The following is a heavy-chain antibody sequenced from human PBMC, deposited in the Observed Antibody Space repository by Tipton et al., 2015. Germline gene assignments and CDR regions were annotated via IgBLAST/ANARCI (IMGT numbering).Heavy chain of an antibody. Sequence: QLVQSGAEVKKPGASVKVSCKASGYTFTGYHMDWVRQAPGQGLEWMGWISAYNGNTNYAQKLQGRVTMTTDTSTSTAYMELSSLTSEDTAVYYCARSIAASDLWGQGTLVTVSS. D-gene: IGHD6-13*01. CDR3: ARSIAASDL. CDR1: GYTFTGYH. V-gene: IGHV1-18*04. J-gene: IGHJ4*02. CDR2: ISAYNGNT.